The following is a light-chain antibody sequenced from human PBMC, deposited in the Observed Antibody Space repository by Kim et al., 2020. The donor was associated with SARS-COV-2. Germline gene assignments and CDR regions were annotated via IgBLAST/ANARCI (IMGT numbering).Light chain of an antibody. CDR2: QDS. V-gene: IGLV3-1*01. CDR1: KLGDKY. CDR3: QAWDSSTGGV. J-gene: IGLJ3*02. Sequence: VSPGTQARITCSGDKLGDKYACWYQQKPGQSPVLVIYQDSKRPSGIPERFSGSNSGNTATLTISGTQAMDEADYYCQAWDSSTGGVFGGGTQLTVL.